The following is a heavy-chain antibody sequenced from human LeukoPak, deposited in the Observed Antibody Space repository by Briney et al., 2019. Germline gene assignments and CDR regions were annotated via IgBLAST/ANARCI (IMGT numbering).Heavy chain of an antibody. CDR2: IIPIFGTA. D-gene: IGHD6-13*01. J-gene: IGHJ4*02. V-gene: IGHV1-69*05. CDR1: GGTFSSYA. Sequence: ASVKVSCKASGGTFSSYAISWVRQAPGQGLEWMGRIIPIFGTANYAQKFQGRVTITTDESTSTAYMELSSLRSEDTAVCYCARDLMGGYSSSWYYFDYWGQGTLVTVSS. CDR3: ARDLMGGYSSSWYYFDY.